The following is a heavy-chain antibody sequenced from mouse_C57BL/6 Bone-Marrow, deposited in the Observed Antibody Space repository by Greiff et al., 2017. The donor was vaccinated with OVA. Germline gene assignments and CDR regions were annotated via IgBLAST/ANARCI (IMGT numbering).Heavy chain of an antibody. V-gene: IGHV5-16*01. D-gene: IGHD1-1*02. J-gene: IGHJ4*01. CDR1: GFTFSDYY. CDR3: AREGGFYYAMDY. CDR2: INYDGSST. Sequence: EVQLVESEGGLVQPGSSMKLSCTASGFTFSDYYMAWVRQVPEKGLEWVANINYDGSSTYYLDSLKSRFIISRDNAKNILYLQMSSLKSEDTATYYCAREGGFYYAMDYWGQGTSVTVSS.